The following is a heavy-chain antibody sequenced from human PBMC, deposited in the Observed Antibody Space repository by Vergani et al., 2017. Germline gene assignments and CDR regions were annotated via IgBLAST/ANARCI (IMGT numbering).Heavy chain of an antibody. D-gene: IGHD6-13*01. CDR3: ARDPSQQQLVGNWFDP. Sequence: QVQLVQSGAEVKKPGSSVKVSCKASGGTFSSYAISWVRQAPGQGLEWMGRIIPILGIANYAQKFQGRVTITADKSTSTAYMELSSLRSEDTAVYYCARDPSQQQLVGNWFDPWGQGTLVTVSS. V-gene: IGHV1-69*04. CDR2: IIPILGIA. J-gene: IGHJ5*02. CDR1: GGTFSSYA.